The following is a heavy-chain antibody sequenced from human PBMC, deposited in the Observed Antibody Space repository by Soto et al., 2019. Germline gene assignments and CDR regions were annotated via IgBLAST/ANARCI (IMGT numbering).Heavy chain of an antibody. J-gene: IGHJ4*02. CDR2: INPGAGTT. D-gene: IGHD6-19*01. V-gene: IGHV1-46*01. CDR1: GYIFTNYY. CDR3: ARAVAVPADFDY. Sequence: ASVKVSCKASGYIFTNYYMHWVRQAPGQGLEWMGIINPGAGTTTYAQKFQGRVTITRDTSASTAYMELSSLRSEDTAVYYCARAVAVPADFDYWGPGTLXTVSS.